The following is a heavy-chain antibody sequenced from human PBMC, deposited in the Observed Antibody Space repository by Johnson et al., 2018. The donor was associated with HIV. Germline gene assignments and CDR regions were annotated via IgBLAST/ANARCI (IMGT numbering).Heavy chain of an antibody. CDR2: INQDGSEK. CDR3: AKGSLVGPNDAFDI. CDR1: GFNFNNYV. D-gene: IGHD3-16*02. J-gene: IGHJ3*02. Sequence: VQLVESGGGVVQPGGSLRLSCAASGFNFNNYVMHWVRQAPGRGLEWVATINQDGSEKDFVDSVKGRFTISRDNAKNSLYLQMNSLRTEDTALYYCAKGSLVGPNDAFDIWGQGTMVTVSS. V-gene: IGHV3-7*03.